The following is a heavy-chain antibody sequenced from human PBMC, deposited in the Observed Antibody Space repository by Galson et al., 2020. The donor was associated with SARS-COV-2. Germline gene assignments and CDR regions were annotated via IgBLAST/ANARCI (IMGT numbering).Heavy chain of an antibody. V-gene: IGHV3-20*01. D-gene: IGHD6-6*01. J-gene: IGHJ5*02. CDR1: GFIFEDYG. CDR2: INWNGVST. CDR3: ARSIAARPGWFDP. Sequence: GGSLRLSCAASGFIFEDYGMSWVRRAPGQGLEWVSSINWNGVSTGYAESVRGRFTISRDNAKKSLYLQMNSLRAEDTAFYHCARSIAARPGWFDPWGQGTLVTVSS.